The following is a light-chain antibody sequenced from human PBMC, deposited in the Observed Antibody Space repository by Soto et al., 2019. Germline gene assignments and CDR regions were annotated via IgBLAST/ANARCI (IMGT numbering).Light chain of an antibody. CDR1: QAISTW. V-gene: IGKV1D-12*01. CDR3: QHDNSFPRT. Sequence: DIQMTQSPSSVSASVGDRVTITCRASQAISTWLAWYQQKPGKAPKLLIYAASNLPTGVPSRFSGSGSGTDFTPTISSLQPEDVATYYCQHDNSFPRTFGQGIKVEIK. CDR2: AAS. J-gene: IGKJ1*01.